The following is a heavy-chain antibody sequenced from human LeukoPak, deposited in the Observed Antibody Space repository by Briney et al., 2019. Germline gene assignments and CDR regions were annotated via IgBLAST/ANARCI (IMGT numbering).Heavy chain of an antibody. J-gene: IGHJ4*02. CDR3: ARDLRIFKAESSWYFFDY. V-gene: IGHV1-2*02. Sequence: ASVKVSCKASGYVFNAYYVYGVRQAPGQGLEWMGWVNPNSGDAMYEQKFRDRVTMTRDTSITTVYMELSGLESDDTAVYYCARDLRIFKAESSWYFFDYWGQGTQVTVSS. CDR2: VNPNSGDA. D-gene: IGHD6-13*01. CDR1: GYVFNAYY.